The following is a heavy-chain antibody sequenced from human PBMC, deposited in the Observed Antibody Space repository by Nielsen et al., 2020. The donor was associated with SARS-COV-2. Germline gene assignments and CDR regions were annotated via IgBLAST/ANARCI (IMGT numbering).Heavy chain of an antibody. J-gene: IGHJ5*02. CDR2: IRSKAYGGTT. V-gene: IGHV3-49*03. Sequence: GGSLRLSCTASGFTFGDYAMSWFRQAPGKGLEWVAFIRSKAYGGTTEYAESVKGRFTISRDDSKSIAYLQMNSLKTEDTAVYYCTRFWGVTATLFDPWGQGTLVTVSS. CDR3: TRFWGVTATLFDP. D-gene: IGHD2-21*02. CDR1: GFTFGDYA.